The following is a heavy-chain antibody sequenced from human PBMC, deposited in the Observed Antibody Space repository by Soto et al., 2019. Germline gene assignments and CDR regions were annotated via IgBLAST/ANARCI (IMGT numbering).Heavy chain of an antibody. CDR3: ARDQFWSGSVWFGP. Sequence: PSETLSLTCTVSGGSISSSYWSWIRQPPGKGLEWIGYISYTGSTNYNPSPKSRVIMSVDTSKNQFSLNLSSVTAADTAVYYCARDQFWSGSVWFGPWGQGTLVTVSS. CDR2: ISYTGST. V-gene: IGHV4-59*01. CDR1: GGSISSSY. D-gene: IGHD3-3*01. J-gene: IGHJ5*02.